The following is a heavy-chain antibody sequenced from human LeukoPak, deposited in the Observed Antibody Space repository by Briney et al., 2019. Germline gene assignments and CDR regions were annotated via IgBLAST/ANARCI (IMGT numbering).Heavy chain of an antibody. V-gene: IGHV3-53*05. D-gene: IGHD3-3*01. CDR2: IYRGGST. CDR3: AKDPSEYDFWSGDAFDI. Sequence: GGSLRLSCAASGLTVSRKSMNWVRQAPGKGLEWVSVIYRGGSTYHADSVRGRFTISRDNSKNALYLQMNSLRAEDTAVYYCAKDPSEYDFWSGDAFDIWGQGTMVTVSS. CDR1: GLTVSRKS. J-gene: IGHJ3*02.